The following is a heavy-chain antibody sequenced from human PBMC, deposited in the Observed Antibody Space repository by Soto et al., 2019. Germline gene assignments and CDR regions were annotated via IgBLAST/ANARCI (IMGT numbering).Heavy chain of an antibody. D-gene: IGHD6-19*01. Sequence: QVQLVQSGAEVKKPGSSVNVSCKASGGTFINYGINWVRQAPGQGLEWMGGIIPIFGTANYARKFQGRVTITADESTSTAYMELSSLRSEDTAVYYCAGRAVRSLSYYYGLDVWGQGTTVTVSS. V-gene: IGHV1-69*01. CDR3: AGRAVRSLSYYYGLDV. J-gene: IGHJ6*02. CDR1: GGTFINYG. CDR2: IIPIFGTA.